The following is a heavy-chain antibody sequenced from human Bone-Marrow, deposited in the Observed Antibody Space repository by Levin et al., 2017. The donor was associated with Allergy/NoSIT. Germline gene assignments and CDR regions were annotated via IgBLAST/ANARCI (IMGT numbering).Heavy chain of an antibody. D-gene: IGHD5-24*01. J-gene: IGHJ4*02. CDR1: GDSIRSHDAY. CDR2: IYYSGST. V-gene: IGHV4-31*03. Sequence: SQTLSLTCTVSGDSIRSHDAYWSWIRQLPGEGLEWIGSIYYSGSTYDNPSLKSRVTISLDRSDNQFFLRLTSVTAADSAVYYCASGRDAYKTGYWGQGTLVTVSS. CDR3: ASGRDAYKTGY.